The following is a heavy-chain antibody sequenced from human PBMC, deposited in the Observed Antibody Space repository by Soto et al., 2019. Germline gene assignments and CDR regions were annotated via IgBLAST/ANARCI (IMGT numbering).Heavy chain of an antibody. J-gene: IGHJ4*02. V-gene: IGHV2-5*02. CDR1: GFSLSTSGVG. CDR2: IYWDDDK. Sequence: GAGPTLVNPTQTLTLTCTFSGFSLSTSGVGVGWIRQPPGKALEWLALIYWDDDKRYSPSLKSRLTITKDTSKNHVVLTMTNMDPVDTATYYCAHRVTMVDEVLFDYWGQGTLVTVS. CDR3: AHRVTMVDEVLFDY. D-gene: IGHD3-10*01.